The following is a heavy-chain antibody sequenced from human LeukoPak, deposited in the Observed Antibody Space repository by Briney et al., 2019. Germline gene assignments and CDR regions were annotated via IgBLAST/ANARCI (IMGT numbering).Heavy chain of an antibody. Sequence: GGSLRLSCAASGFTFSTYGMSWVRQAPGKGLEWVSIIRGSGGGTNYADSVKGRFTISRDSSKNTQYLQMNSLRGEDTAVYYCARTFSGWNGEYFDYWGQGTLVTVSS. CDR3: ARTFSGWNGEYFDY. D-gene: IGHD6-19*01. CDR2: IRGSGGGT. J-gene: IGHJ4*02. V-gene: IGHV3-23*01. CDR1: GFTFSTYG.